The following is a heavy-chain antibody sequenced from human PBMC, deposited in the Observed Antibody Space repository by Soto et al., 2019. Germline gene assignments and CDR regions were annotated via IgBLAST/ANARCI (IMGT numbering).Heavy chain of an antibody. CDR2: ISSSSSSYI. CDR3: ARESRCIRKCRGPATFDY. Sequence: PGGSLRLSCAASGFTFSSYSMNWVRQAPGKGLEWVSSISSSSSSYIYYADSVKGRFTISRDNAKNSLYLQMNSLRAEDTAVYYCARESRCIRKCRGPATFDYWGQGTLVPVSS. J-gene: IGHJ4*02. D-gene: IGHD2-8*01. CDR1: GFTFSSYS. V-gene: IGHV3-21*01.